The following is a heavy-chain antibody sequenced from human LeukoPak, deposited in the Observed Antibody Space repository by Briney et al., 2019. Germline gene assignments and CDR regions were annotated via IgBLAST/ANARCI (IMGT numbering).Heavy chain of an antibody. Sequence: GGSLRLSCAASGFTFSSYSMNWVRQAPGKGLEWVSSISSSSSYIYYADSVEGRFTISRDNAKNSLYLQMNSLRAEDTAVYYCARETYYYGSGSYLYDYWGQGTLVTVSS. V-gene: IGHV3-21*01. CDR2: ISSSSSYI. J-gene: IGHJ4*02. D-gene: IGHD3-10*01. CDR3: ARETYYYGSGSYLYDY. CDR1: GFTFSSYS.